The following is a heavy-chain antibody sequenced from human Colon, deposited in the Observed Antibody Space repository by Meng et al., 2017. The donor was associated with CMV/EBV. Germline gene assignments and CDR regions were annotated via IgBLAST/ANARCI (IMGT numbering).Heavy chain of an antibody. CDR1: GFTFSDHY. CDR2: ITSRSSYI. D-gene: IGHD4-23*01. V-gene: IGHV3-21*01. CDR3: ARPYGGNSQGAFDI. J-gene: IGHJ3*02. Sequence: SCTGSGFTFSDHYIDWVRQAPGKGLEWVSCITSRSSYIYYSDSVKGRFTISRDDANNSLYLQMNSLRVEDTAVYYCARPYGGNSQGAFDIWGQGTMVTVSS.